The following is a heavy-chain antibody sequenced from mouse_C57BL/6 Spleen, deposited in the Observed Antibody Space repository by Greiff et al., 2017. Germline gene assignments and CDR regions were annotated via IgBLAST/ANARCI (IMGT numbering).Heavy chain of an antibody. CDR2: INPSTGGT. CDR1: GYSFTGYY. Sequence: VHVKQSGPELVKPGASVKISCKASGYSFTGYYMNWVKQSPEKSLEWIGEINPSTGGTTYNQKFKAKATLTVDKSSSTAYMQLKSLTSEDSAVYYCARAGGYYDPAWFAYWGQGTLVTVSA. V-gene: IGHV1-42*01. D-gene: IGHD2-3*01. J-gene: IGHJ3*01. CDR3: ARAGGYYDPAWFAY.